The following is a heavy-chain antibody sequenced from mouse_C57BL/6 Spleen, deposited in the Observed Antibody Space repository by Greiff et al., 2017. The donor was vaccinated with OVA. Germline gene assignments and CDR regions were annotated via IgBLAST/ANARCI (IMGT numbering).Heavy chain of an antibody. CDR3: ARRTVVARYYFDY. CDR2: ILPGSGST. CDR1: GYTFTGYW. V-gene: IGHV1-9*01. Sequence: VQVVESGAELMKPGASVKLSCKATGYTFTGYWIEWVKQRPGHGLEWIGEILPGSGSTNYNEKFKGKATFTADTSSNTAYMQLSSLPTADSAIYYCARRTVVARYYFDYWGQGTTLTVSS. D-gene: IGHD1-1*01. J-gene: IGHJ2*01.